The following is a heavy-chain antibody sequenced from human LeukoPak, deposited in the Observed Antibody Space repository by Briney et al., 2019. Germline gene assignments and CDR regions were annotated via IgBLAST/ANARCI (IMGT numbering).Heavy chain of an antibody. D-gene: IGHD4-17*01. V-gene: IGHV4-39*01. CDR2: IYYSGST. J-gene: IGHJ3*02. CDR1: GGSISSSSYY. Sequence: SETLSLACTVSGGSISSSSYYWGWIRQPPGKGLEWIGSIYYSGSTYYNPSLKSRVTISVDTSKNQFSLKLSSVTAADTAVYYCARHPTVSYAFDIWGQGTMVTVSS. CDR3: ARHPTVSYAFDI.